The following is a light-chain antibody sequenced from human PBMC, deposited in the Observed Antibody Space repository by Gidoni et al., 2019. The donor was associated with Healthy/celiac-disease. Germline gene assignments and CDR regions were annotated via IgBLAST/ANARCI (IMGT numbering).Light chain of an antibody. CDR1: KGIRND. CDR3: RQHNSYPLT. J-gene: IGKJ4*01. CDR2: AAS. Sequence: EIQMTQSPSPLAAPVGDRVTITCRSSKGIRNDSGLYQQKPGKAPKRLIYAASSLQSGVPSRLSGSGSWTEFTLTISSLQPEEFATYYCRQHNSYPLTFGEGTKVEIK. V-gene: IGKV1-17*01.